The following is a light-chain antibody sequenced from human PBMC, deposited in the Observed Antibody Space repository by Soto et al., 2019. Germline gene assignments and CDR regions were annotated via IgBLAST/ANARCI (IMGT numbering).Light chain of an antibody. CDR1: QSVSSSY. J-gene: IGKJ1*01. Sequence: EIVLTQSPGTLSLSPGERATLSCRASQSVSSSYLAWYQQKPGQAPRLLIYGASSRATGIPDRFSGSGSGTDFTLTISRLEPEDFAVYYSKQYGSSATFGQGTQVDIK. CDR3: KQYGSSAT. V-gene: IGKV3-20*01. CDR2: GAS.